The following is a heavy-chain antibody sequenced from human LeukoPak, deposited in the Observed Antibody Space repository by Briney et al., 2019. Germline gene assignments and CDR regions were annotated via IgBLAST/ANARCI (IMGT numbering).Heavy chain of an antibody. CDR1: GGSISSSSYY. CDR2: IYYSGST. CDR3: ASHVISGSYPYYFDY. D-gene: IGHD1-26*01. V-gene: IGHV4-39*01. Sequence: SETLSLTCTVSGGSISSSSYYWGWIRQPPGKGLEWIGSIYYSGSTYYNPSLKSRVTISVDTSKNQFSLKLSSVTAADTAVYYCASHVISGSYPYYFDYWGQGTLVTVSS. J-gene: IGHJ4*02.